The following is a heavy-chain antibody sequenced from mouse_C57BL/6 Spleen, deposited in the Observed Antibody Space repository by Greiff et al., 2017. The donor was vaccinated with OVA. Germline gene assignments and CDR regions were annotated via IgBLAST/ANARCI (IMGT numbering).Heavy chain of an antibody. V-gene: IGHV3-6*01. CDR2: ISYDGSN. D-gene: IGHD3-1*01. Sequence: EVQLQESGPGLVKPSQSLSLTCSVTGYSITSGYYWNWIRQFPGNKLEWMGYISYDGSNNYNPSLKNRISITRDTSKNRIFLELNSVTPEYTATYYCAREGLGYWGQGTTLTVSS. CDR1: GYSITSGYY. J-gene: IGHJ2*01. CDR3: AREGLGY.